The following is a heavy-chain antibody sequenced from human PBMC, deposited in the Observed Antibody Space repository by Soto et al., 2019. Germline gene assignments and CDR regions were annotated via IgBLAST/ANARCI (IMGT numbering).Heavy chain of an antibody. CDR2: IYYSGST. V-gene: IGHV4-59*01. D-gene: IGHD6-13*01. CDR3: ARVRVSSSWSPITYYFDY. J-gene: IGHJ4*02. Sequence: SDTLSLTCTVSGGSISSYYWSWIRQPPGKGLEWIGYIYYSGSTNYNPSLKSRVTISVDTSKNQFSLKLSSVTAADTAVYYCARVRVSSSWSPITYYFDYWGQGTLVTV. CDR1: GGSISSYY.